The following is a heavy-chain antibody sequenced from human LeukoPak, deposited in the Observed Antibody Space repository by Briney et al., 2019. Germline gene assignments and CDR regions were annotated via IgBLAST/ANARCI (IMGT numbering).Heavy chain of an antibody. D-gene: IGHD3-22*01. CDR2: ISSNGGST. Sequence: GGSLRLSCSASGFTFSSYAMHWVRQAPGKGLEYVSAISSNGGSTYYADSVKGRFTISRDNSKNTLYLQMSSLRAEDTAVYYCVKDQGVGHYYDSSGYLPGYLDYWGQGTLVTVSS. J-gene: IGHJ4*02. CDR1: GFTFSSYA. CDR3: VKDQGVGHYYDSSGYLPGYLDY. V-gene: IGHV3-64D*06.